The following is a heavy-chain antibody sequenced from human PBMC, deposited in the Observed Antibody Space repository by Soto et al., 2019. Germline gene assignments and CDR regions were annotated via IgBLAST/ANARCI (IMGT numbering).Heavy chain of an antibody. CDR3: YTVTNEYYYYGMDV. J-gene: IGHJ6*02. V-gene: IGHV3-48*01. Sequence: PGGSLRLSCTVSGFTFSIYSMNWVRQALGKGLEWVSYISSGSSSMYYADSVKGRFTISRDNSKNTLYLQMNSLRAEDTAVYYCYTVTNEYYYYGMDVWGQGTTVTVSS. D-gene: IGHD4-17*01. CDR1: GFTFSIYS. CDR2: ISSGSSSM.